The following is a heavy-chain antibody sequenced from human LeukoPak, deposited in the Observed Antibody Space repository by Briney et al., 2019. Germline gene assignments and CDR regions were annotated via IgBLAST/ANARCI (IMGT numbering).Heavy chain of an antibody. Sequence: GGSLRLSCAASGFIFSQYSMNWVRQAPGKGLEWVSHIRSSSETFYADSVKGRFTLSRDNARNSLYLQMNNLRGEDTAIYYCARDAGNSGYGCDLWGQGTLVTVSS. CDR1: GFIFSQYS. CDR3: ARDAGNSGYGCDL. V-gene: IGHV3-48*01. D-gene: IGHD5-12*01. CDR2: IRSSSET. J-gene: IGHJ5*02.